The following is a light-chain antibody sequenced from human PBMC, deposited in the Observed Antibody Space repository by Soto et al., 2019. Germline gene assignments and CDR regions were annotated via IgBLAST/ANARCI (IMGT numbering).Light chain of an antibody. J-gene: IGKJ1*01. CDR1: QSISVW. V-gene: IGKV1-5*03. CDR2: KAS. CDR3: QQYNSYSPT. Sequence: DIQMTDYPYTVSASLGDRFTITCRASQSISVWLAWYQQKAGKAPNLLIYKASRLESGVPSRFSGSGSETEFTLTISGLQPGDSATYYCQQYNSYSPTFGQGTKVDIK.